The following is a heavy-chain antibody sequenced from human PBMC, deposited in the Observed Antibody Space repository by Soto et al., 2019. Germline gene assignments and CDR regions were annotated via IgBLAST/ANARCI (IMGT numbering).Heavy chain of an antibody. V-gene: IGHV3-7*01. J-gene: IGHJ4*02. CDR2: IKQDGSEK. CDR1: GFTFSSYW. D-gene: IGHD2-15*01. Sequence: GGSLILSCAASGFTFSSYWRSWVRQAPGKGLEWVANIKQDGSEKYYVDSVKGRFTISRDNAKNSLYLQMNSLRAEDTAVYYCARVSTPYCSGGSCYHFDYWGQGTLVTVSS. CDR3: ARVSTPYCSGGSCYHFDY.